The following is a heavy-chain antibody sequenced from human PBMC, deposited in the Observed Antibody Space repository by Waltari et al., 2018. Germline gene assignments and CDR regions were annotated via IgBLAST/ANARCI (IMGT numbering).Heavy chain of an antibody. CDR2: MNPNSGNT. CDR1: GYTFTSYD. CDR3: ARGGEWYCSGGSCYSI. V-gene: IGHV1-8*03. Sequence: QVQLVQSGAEVKKPGASVKVSCKASGYTFTSYDINWVRQATGQGLEWMGWMNPNSGNTGYAQKFQGRVTITRNTSISTAYMELSSLRSEDTAVYYCARGGEWYCSGGSCYSIWGQGTLVTVSS. J-gene: IGHJ4*02. D-gene: IGHD2-15*01.